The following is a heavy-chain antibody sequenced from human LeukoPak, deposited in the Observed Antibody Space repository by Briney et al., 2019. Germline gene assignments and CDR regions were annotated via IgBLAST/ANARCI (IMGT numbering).Heavy chain of an antibody. Sequence: PGGSLRLSCAASGFTFSSYWMHWVRQAPGKGLVWVSRISNDGSTTTYADSVKGRFTISRDNAKNTLYLQMNSLRADDTAVYYCARGGVAGGFDLWGQGTMVTVSS. V-gene: IGHV3-74*01. J-gene: IGHJ3*01. CDR3: ARGGVAGGFDL. CDR2: ISNDGSTT. CDR1: GFTFSSYW. D-gene: IGHD2-8*01.